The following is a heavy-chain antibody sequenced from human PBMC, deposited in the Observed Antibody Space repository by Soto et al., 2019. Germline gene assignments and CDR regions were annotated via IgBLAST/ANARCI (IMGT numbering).Heavy chain of an antibody. D-gene: IGHD3-9*01. CDR1: GYTFTGYY. J-gene: IGHJ4*02. Sequence: ASVKVSCKASGYTFTGYYMHWVRQAPGQGLEWMGWINPNSGGTNYAQKFQGWVTMTRDTSISTAYMELSRLRSDDTAVYYCARTNYDILTGYFAWYFDYWGQGTLVTVSS. V-gene: IGHV1-2*04. CDR3: ARTNYDILTGYFAWYFDY. CDR2: INPNSGGT.